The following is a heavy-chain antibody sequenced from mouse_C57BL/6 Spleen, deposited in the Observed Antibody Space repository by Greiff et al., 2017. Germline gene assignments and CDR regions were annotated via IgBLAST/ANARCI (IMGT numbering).Heavy chain of an antibody. CDR1: GYTFTSYW. V-gene: IGHV1-52*01. CDR3: ARPSNYDLCAY. J-gene: IGHJ3*01. Sequence: VQLQESGAELVRPGSSVKLSCKASGYTFTSYWMHWVKQRPIQGLEWIGNIDPSDSETHYNQKFKDKATLTVDKSSSTAYMQLSSLTSEDSAVXYCARPSNYDLCAYWGQGTLVTVSA. D-gene: IGHD2-5*01. CDR2: IDPSDSET.